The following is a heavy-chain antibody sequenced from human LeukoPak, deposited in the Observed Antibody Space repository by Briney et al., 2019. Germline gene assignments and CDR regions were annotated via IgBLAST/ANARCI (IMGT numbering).Heavy chain of an antibody. CDR1: GFPFSSYS. CDR3: AKKAQYNGNYPLDY. V-gene: IGHV3-7*03. D-gene: IGHD1-26*01. J-gene: IGHJ4*02. Sequence: GGSLRLSCAASGFPFSSYSMTWVRQAPGKGLEWVANIKPDGTTKFYVDSVKGRFTISRDNSKNTLYLQMNSLRAEDTALYFCAKKAQYNGNYPLDYWGQGTLVTVSS. CDR2: IKPDGTTK.